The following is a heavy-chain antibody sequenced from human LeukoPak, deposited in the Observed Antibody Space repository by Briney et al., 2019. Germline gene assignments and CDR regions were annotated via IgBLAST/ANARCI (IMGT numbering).Heavy chain of an antibody. D-gene: IGHD4-17*01. CDR3: ARDRHGDYVPYFDY. J-gene: IGHJ4*02. CDR1: GYTFTSYG. CDR2: ISAYNGNT. Sequence: ASVKVSCKASGYTFTSYGISWVRQAPGQGLEWMEWISAYNGNTNYAQKLQGRVTMTTDTSTSTAYMELRSLRSDDTAVYYCARDRHGDYVPYFDYWGQGTLVTVSS. V-gene: IGHV1-18*01.